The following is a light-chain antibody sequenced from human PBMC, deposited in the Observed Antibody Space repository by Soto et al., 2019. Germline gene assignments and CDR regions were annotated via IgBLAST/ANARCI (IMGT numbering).Light chain of an antibody. CDR1: KXDIGVYDY. Sequence: QSVLTQPPSASGSPGQSVTISCTGTKXDIGVYDYVSWYQHHPGKAPRLIIYEVVQRPSGVPDRFSGSKSGNTASLTVSGLQAADEVDYFVKSYACSNTYVVGSGTKVTVL. CDR3: KSYACSNTYV. J-gene: IGLJ1*01. V-gene: IGLV2-8*01. CDR2: EVV.